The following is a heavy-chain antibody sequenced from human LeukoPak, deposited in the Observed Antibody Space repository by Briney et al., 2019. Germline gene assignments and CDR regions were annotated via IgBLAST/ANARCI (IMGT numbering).Heavy chain of an antibody. V-gene: IGHV4-39*01. CDR3: ARQTGSGLFILP. J-gene: IGHJ4*02. CDR1: GGSISSSSYY. D-gene: IGHD3/OR15-3a*01. Sequence: SETLSLTCTVSGGSISSSSYYWGWIPQPPGKGLEWIGSIYYSGSTYYNPSLKSRVTISVDTSKNQFSLKMSCATAADTAVYYCARQTGSGLFILPGGQGTLVTVSS. CDR2: IYYSGST.